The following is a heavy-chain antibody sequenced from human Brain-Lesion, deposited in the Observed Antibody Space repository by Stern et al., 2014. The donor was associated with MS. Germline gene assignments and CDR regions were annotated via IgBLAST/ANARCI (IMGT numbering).Heavy chain of an antibody. CDR1: GYPFSTYD. CDR3: ARAVRNQLLSEY. Sequence: VQLLESGAEVKQPGASVKGSCKPSGYPFSTYDITWGRQASGHGLDCMGWMSPYSGNTGYAQKFKGRVSMASDPSISTVYMELTSLTSDDTAVYFCARAVRNQLLSEYWGQGTLVTVSS. J-gene: IGHJ4*02. CDR2: MSPYSGNT. V-gene: IGHV1-8*01. D-gene: IGHD2-2*01.